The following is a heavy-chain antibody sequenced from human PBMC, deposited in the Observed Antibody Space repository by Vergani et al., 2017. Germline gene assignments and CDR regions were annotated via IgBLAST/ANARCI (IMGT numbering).Heavy chain of an antibody. CDR2: IISIFGTA. V-gene: IGHV1-69*18. D-gene: IGHD3-22*01. Sequence: QVQLVQSGAEVKKPGSSVKVSCKASGGTFSSYAISWVRQAPGQGLEWMGRIISIFGTANYAQTFQGRVTITADESTSTAYMELSSLRSEDTAVYYCARDTHRITMIVYGFDPWGQGTLVTVSS. CDR1: GGTFSSYA. J-gene: IGHJ5*02. CDR3: ARDTHRITMIVYGFDP.